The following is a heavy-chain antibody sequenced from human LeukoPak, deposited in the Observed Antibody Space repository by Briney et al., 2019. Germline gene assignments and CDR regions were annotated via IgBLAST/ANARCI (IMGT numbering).Heavy chain of an antibody. J-gene: IGHJ3*02. D-gene: IGHD3-10*01. CDR2: INHSGST. Sequence: SETLSLTCAVYGGSFSGYYWSWIRQPPGKGLEWIGEINHSGSTNYNPSLKSRVTISVDTSKNQFSLKLSSVTAADTAVYYCARDYKDAFDIWGQGTMVTVSS. CDR1: GGSFSGYY. CDR3: ARDYKDAFDI. V-gene: IGHV4-34*01.